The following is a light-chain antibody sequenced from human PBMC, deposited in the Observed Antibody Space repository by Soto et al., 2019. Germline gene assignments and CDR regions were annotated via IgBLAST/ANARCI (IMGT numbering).Light chain of an antibody. J-gene: IGLJ1*01. CDR2: EVS. CDR3: ISYTDRQSYL. Sequence: QSALTQPASVSGSPGQSITISCTGTSSDVGAYNFVSWYQQHPGKAPKLIIHEVSNRPSGVSNRFSGSKSGNTASLTISGLQAEDEADYYCISYTDRQSYLFGTGTKVTVL. V-gene: IGLV2-14*01. CDR1: SSDVGAYNF.